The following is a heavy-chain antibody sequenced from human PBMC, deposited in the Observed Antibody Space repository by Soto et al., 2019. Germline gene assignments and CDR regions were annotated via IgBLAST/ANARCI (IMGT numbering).Heavy chain of an antibody. Sequence: QITLKESGPTLVKPTQTLTLTCTFSAFSLSTGGVGVGWIRQPPGKALEWLALIYWDDDKRYSPSLRSRLTNSQDTSKNQVVLTMTNMDPVDTATYYCIQSRCGGDCLQSYASYYYSGMDVWGQGTTVTVSS. D-gene: IGHD2-21*02. V-gene: IGHV2-5*02. CDR1: AFSLSTGGVG. J-gene: IGHJ6*02. CDR2: IYWDDDK. CDR3: IQSRCGGDCLQSYASYYYSGMDV.